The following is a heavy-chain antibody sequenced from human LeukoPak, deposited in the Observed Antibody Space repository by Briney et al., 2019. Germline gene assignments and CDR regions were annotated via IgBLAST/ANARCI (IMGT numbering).Heavy chain of an antibody. J-gene: IGHJ3*02. V-gene: IGHV4-34*01. D-gene: IGHD2-15*01. Sequence: SETLSLTCAVYGGSFSGFYWSWIRQPPGKGLEWIGEINHSGNTNRNPSLRDRVSMSVDTSKNQFSLKLTSVTAADTAMYYCARDCDGSCGSFDSWGQGTMVTVSS. CDR3: ARDCDGSCGSFDS. CDR1: GGSFSGFY. CDR2: INHSGNT.